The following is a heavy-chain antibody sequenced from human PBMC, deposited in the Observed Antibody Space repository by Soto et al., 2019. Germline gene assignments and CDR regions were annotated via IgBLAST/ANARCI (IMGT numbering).Heavy chain of an antibody. CDR2: INYSGGT. D-gene: IGHD1-26*01. V-gene: IGHV4-59*08. CDR3: ARQAFGELHRLVDV. J-gene: IGHJ6*02. Sequence: QVQLQESGPRLVKPSETLSLTCTVSGGSLRSYYCSWFRQPPGKGLEWVGYINYSGGTFYNPSLTCRVTMSVAPSNNQSSLMFTSVTATATAVYSCARQAFGELHRLVDVWGHGPTVTVSS. CDR1: GGSLRSYY.